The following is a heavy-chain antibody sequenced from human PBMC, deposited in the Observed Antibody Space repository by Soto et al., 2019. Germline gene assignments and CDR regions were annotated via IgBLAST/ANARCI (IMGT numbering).Heavy chain of an antibody. V-gene: IGHV1-18*01. J-gene: IGHJ4*02. CDR3: ARENSYFDY. CDR2: ISAYNANA. CDR1: GYTFRNFG. Sequence: QIQLLQSGAEVKKPGASVKVTCKASGYTFRNFGISWVRQAPGQGLEWMGWISAYNANANYAQKFPCSITMPADTSTSTAYMELRSLRSDDTAVYYCARENSYFDYWGQGTLVTVSS.